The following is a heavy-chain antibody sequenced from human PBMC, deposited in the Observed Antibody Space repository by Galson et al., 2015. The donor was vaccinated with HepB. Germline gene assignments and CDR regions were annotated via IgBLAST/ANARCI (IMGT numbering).Heavy chain of an antibody. V-gene: IGHV1-3*01. CDR1: GYTFTSYA. D-gene: IGHD1-26*01. Sequence: SVKVSCKASGYTFTSYAMHWVRQAPGQRLEWMGWISAGNGNTKYSQKFQGRVTITRDTSASTAYMELSSLRSEDTAVYYCARRGLGGVADYWGQGTLVTVSS. CDR2: ISAGNGNT. CDR3: ARRGLGGVADY. J-gene: IGHJ4*02.